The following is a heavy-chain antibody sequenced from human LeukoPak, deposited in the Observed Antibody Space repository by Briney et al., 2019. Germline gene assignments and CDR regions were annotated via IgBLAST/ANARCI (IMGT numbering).Heavy chain of an antibody. D-gene: IGHD6-19*01. CDR1: GGSISSYY. V-gene: IGHV4-59*08. CDR3: ARQSSGWFFDP. Sequence: SETLSLTCTVSGGSISSYYWSWIRQPPGKGLEWIGYIYYSGGTNYNPSLKSRVTISVDTSKNQFSLKLSSVTAADTAVYYCARQSSGWFFDPWGQGTLVTVSS. CDR2: IYYSGGT. J-gene: IGHJ5*02.